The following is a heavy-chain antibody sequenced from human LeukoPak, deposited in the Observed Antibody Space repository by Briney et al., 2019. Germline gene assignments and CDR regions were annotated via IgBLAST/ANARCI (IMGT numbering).Heavy chain of an antibody. CDR2: IIPIFGTA. D-gene: IGHD5-24*01. CDR3: ATRDGYNYWYFDY. J-gene: IGHJ4*02. V-gene: IGHV1-69*13. CDR1: GGTFSSYA. Sequence: ASVKVSCKASGGTFSSYAISWVRQAPGQGLEWMGGIIPIFGTANYAQKFQGRVTITADESTSTAYMELSSLRSEDTVVYYCATRDGYNYWYFDYWGQGTLVTVSS.